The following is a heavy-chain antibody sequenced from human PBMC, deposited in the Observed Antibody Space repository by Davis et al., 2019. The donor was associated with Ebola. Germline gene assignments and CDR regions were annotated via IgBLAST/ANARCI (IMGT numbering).Heavy chain of an antibody. CDR3: ARDLSTLGLLLADGMDV. CDR2: IIPIFGTA. J-gene: IGHJ6*02. V-gene: IGHV1-69*13. CDR1: GGTFSSYA. D-gene: IGHD2-15*01. Sequence: SVKVSCKASGGTFSSYAISWVRQAPGQGLEWMGGIIPIFGTANYAQKFQGRVTITADESTSTAYMELSSLRSEDTAVYYCARDLSTLGLLLADGMDVWGQGTTVTVSS.